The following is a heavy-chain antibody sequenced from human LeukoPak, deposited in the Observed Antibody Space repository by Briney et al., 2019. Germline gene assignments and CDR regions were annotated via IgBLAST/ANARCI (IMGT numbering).Heavy chain of an antibody. CDR2: ISSSGSAI. D-gene: IGHD6-19*01. J-gene: IGHJ4*02. CDR3: ARGGSLGY. Sequence: PGGSLRLSCAASGFTFSSYEMNLVRQAPGKGLEWVSKISSSGSAIYYADSVKGRFTISRDNAKSSLYLQMNSLSVEDTAVYYCARGGSLGYWGQGTLVTVSS. V-gene: IGHV3-48*03. CDR1: GFTFSSYE.